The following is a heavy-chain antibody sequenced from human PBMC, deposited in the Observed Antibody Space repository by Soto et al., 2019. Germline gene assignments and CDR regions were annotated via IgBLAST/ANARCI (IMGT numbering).Heavy chain of an antibody. J-gene: IGHJ4*02. V-gene: IGHV3-30-3*01. CDR2: ISYDGSNK. CDR1: GFTFSSYA. CDR3: ATGRGFTMVRGPFDY. Sequence: PGGSLRLSCAASGFTFSSYAMHWVRQAPGKGLEWVAVISYDGSNKYYADSVKGRFTISRDNSKNTLYLQMNSLRAEDTAVYYCATGRGFTMVRGPFDYWGQGALVTVSS. D-gene: IGHD3-10*01.